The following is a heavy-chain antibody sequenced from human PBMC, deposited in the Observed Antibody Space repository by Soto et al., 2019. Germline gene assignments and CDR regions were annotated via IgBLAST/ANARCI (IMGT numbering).Heavy chain of an antibody. Sequence: SETLSLTCAVSGYSISSGYYWGCIRQPPGKGLEWVGSIHYTGYTYYNPSLKSRATMSVDTSNNQFSLRLGSVTAADTAVYYCKRIPESLELVDFWGQGTLVTVSS. CDR3: KRIPESLELVDF. D-gene: IGHD1-1*01. V-gene: IGHV4-38-2*01. J-gene: IGHJ4*02. CDR2: IHYTGYT. CDR1: GYSISSGYY.